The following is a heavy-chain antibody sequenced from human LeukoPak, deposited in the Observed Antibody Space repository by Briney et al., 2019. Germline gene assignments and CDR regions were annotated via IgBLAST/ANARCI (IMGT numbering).Heavy chain of an antibody. Sequence: ASVKVSCRASGYTFTSYDISWVRQAPGQGLEWMGWINPNSGGTNYAQKFQGRVTMTRDTSISTAYMELSRLRSDDTAVHYCARRASPTYSSSWEDLDYWGQGTLVTVSS. V-gene: IGHV1-2*02. CDR2: INPNSGGT. CDR3: ARRASPTYSSSWEDLDY. CDR1: GYTFTSYD. D-gene: IGHD6-13*01. J-gene: IGHJ4*02.